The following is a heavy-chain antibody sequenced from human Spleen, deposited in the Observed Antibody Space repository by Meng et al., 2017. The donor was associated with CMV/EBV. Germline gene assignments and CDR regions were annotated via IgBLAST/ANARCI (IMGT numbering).Heavy chain of an antibody. CDR3: ARGGIVGEFDY. J-gene: IGHJ4*02. Sequence: QVQLQQSGAGPVEPSQHLSPTCSISGDSVSSNSAAGNWIRQSPSRGVEWLVRTYYWSKWYNDYAVSVKSRITINPDTSKNQFSLQLNSVTPEDTAVYYCARGGIVGEFDYWGQGTLVSVSS. V-gene: IGHV6-1*01. D-gene: IGHD1-26*01. CDR2: TYYWSKWYN. CDR1: GDSVSSNSAA.